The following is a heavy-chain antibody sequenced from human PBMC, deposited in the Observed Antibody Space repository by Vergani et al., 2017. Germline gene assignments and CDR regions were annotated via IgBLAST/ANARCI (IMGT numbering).Heavy chain of an antibody. V-gene: IGHV4-4*02. J-gene: IGHJ4*02. Sequence: QVRLQESGPGLVKPSETLSLTCSVSGGSISSSNWWSWVRQPPGKGLEWIGEIYHSGSTNYNPSLKSRVTISVDKSKNQFSLKLSSVTAADTAVYYCASPSKYCSGGSCYNYWGQGTLVTVSS. CDR1: GGSISSSNW. CDR2: IYHSGST. CDR3: ASPSKYCSGGSCYNY. D-gene: IGHD2-15*01.